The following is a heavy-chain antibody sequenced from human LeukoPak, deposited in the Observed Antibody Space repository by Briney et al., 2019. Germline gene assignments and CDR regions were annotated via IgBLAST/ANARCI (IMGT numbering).Heavy chain of an antibody. CDR3: ACHTQPEKYYFDY. V-gene: IGHV4-31*03. D-gene: IGHD1-14*01. CDR1: GGSISSGGYY. J-gene: IGHJ4*02. CDR2: ISYSGST. Sequence: SQTLSLTCTVSGGSISSGGYYWSWIRQHPGKGLEWIGYISYSGSTYYNPSLKSRVTISVDTSKNQFSLKLSSVTAADTAVYYCACHTQPEKYYFDYRGQGTLVTVSS.